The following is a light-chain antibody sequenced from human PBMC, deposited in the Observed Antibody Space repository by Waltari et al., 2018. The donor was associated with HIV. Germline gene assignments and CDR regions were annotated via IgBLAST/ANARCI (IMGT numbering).Light chain of an antibody. J-gene: IGLJ3*02. CDR2: DTH. CDR3: LLYVGTGIWV. CDR1: SGSVSSRYY. V-gene: IGLV8-61*01. Sequence: QTVVTQETSFSVSPGGTVTLTCGLSSGSVSSRYYPSWYQKTPGLPPPLLIYDTHTRSSGVPDRFSGSILGNKAALTITGAQSDDESEYYCLLYVGTGIWVFGGGTKLTVL.